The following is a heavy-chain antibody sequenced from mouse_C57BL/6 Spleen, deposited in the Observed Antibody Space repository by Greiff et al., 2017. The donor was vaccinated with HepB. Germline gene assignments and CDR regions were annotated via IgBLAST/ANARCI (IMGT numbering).Heavy chain of an antibody. J-gene: IGHJ2*01. CDR3: ARVMEGSSGYFDY. CDR1: GYTFTSYW. CDR2: IDPSDSYT. Sequence: QVQLQQSGAELVKPGASVKLSCKASGYTFTSYWMQWVKQRPGQGLEWIGEIDPSDSYTNYNQKFKGKATLTVDTSSSTAYMQLSSLTSEDSAVYYCARVMEGSSGYFDYWGQGTTLTVSS. V-gene: IGHV1-50*01. D-gene: IGHD1-1*01.